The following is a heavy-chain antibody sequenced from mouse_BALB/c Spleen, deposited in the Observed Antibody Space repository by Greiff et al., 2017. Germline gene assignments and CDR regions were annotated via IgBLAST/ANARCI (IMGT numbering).Heavy chain of an antibody. V-gene: IGHV14-3*02. J-gene: IGHJ2*01. CDR3: ARGTLGRY. Sequence: VQLQQSGAELVKPGASVKLSCTASGFNIKDTYMHWVKQRPEQGLEWIGRIDPANGNTKYDPKFQGKATITADTSSNTAYLQLSSLTSEATAVYYCARGTLGRYWGQGTTLTVSS. CDR1: GFNIKDTY. D-gene: IGHD3-1*01. CDR2: IDPANGNT.